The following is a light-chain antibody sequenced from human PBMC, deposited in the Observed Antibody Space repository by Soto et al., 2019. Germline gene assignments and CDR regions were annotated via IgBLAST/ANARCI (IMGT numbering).Light chain of an antibody. V-gene: IGLV2-11*01. CDR1: SSDVCGSNF. J-gene: IGLJ3*02. CDR3: CSYAGNSLWV. CDR2: AVS. Sequence: QSALTQPRSVSGSPGQSVTISCTGSSSDVCGSNFVSWYQQHPVKAPKLVIYAVSKRPSGVPDRFSGSKSGNTASLTISGLQAEDEADYYCCSYAGNSLWVFGGGTKLTVL.